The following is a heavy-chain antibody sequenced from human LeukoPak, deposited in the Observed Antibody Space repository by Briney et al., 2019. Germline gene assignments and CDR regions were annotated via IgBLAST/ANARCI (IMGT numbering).Heavy chain of an antibody. D-gene: IGHD6-13*01. CDR1: GYTFSNYW. CDR2: IYPGDSDT. J-gene: IGHJ4*02. V-gene: IGHV5-51*01. CDR3: ARSRDSSSSYYFDN. Sequence: GESLKISCQGSGYTFSNYWIGWVRQMPGKGLEWMGVIYPGDSDTRYGPSFQGQVTISADKSSSAAYLQWSSLKASDTATYYCARSRDSSSSYYFDNWGQGTLVTVSS.